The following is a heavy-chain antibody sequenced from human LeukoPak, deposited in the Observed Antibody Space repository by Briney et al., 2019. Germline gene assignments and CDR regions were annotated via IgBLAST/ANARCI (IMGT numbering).Heavy chain of an antibody. CDR1: GFTFDDYA. Sequence: GGSLRLSCAASGFTFDDYAMHWVRQAPGKGLEWVSGISWNSGSIGYADSVKGRFTISRDNAKNSLYLQMNSLRAEDTALYYCAKGRYYYYGMDVWGQGTRSPSP. CDR2: ISWNSGSI. V-gene: IGHV3-9*01. CDR3: AKGRYYYYGMDV. J-gene: IGHJ6*02.